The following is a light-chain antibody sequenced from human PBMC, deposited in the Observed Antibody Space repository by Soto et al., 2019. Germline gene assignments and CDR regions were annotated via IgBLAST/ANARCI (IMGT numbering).Light chain of an antibody. CDR3: SSYTSTSTRV. V-gene: IGLV2-14*02. Sequence: QSALTQPASVSGSPGQSITISCSGTNSDVGSYNLVSWYQQHPGKAPKLMIYEADKRPSGVSDRFSGSKSGNTASLTISGLQAEDEADYYCSSYTSTSTRVFGGGTQLTVL. J-gene: IGLJ7*01. CDR2: EAD. CDR1: NSDVGSYNL.